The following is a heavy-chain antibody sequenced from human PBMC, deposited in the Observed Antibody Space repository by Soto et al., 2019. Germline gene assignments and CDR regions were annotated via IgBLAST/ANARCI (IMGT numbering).Heavy chain of an antibody. CDR1: GFTFSNYA. CDR2: ISGSADRT. Sequence: GGSLRLSCAASGFTFSNYAMTWVRQAPGKGLEWVSSISGSADRTSNADSVKGRFIISRDNSKNTLYLQMNSLRAEDTAVYYCAKVQYYDILTGNYNDYFDYWGKGTLVTVSS. D-gene: IGHD3-9*01. CDR3: AKVQYYDILTGNYNDYFDY. J-gene: IGHJ4*02. V-gene: IGHV3-23*01.